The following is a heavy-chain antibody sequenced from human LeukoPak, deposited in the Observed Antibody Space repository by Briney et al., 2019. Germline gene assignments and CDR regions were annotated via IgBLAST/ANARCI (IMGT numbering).Heavy chain of an antibody. CDR2: INHSGST. CDR3: ARAVPRDYYDSSGYRGDAFDI. J-gene: IGHJ3*02. V-gene: IGHV4-34*01. D-gene: IGHD3-22*01. CDR1: GGTFSGYY. Sequence: SETLSLTCAVYGGTFSGYYWSWIRQPPGKGLEWIGEINHSGSTNYNPSLKSRLTISVDTSKNQYSLKLSSVTAADTAVYYCARAVPRDYYDSSGYRGDAFDIWGQGTMVTVSS.